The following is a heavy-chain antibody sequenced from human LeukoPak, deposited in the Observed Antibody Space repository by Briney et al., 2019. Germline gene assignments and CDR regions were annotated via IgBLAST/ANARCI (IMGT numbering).Heavy chain of an antibody. D-gene: IGHD6-6*01. Sequence: AGSLRLSCAVSGFTFSSCAMHWVRQAPGKGLEFVSAINVNVGNTYYANSVKGRFTISRDNSNTTVFLQMGSLTAEDTALYYCARGGTYSSSTLGDYWGQGTLVTVSS. CDR3: ARGGTYSSSTLGDY. J-gene: IGHJ4*02. V-gene: IGHV3-64*01. CDR2: INVNVGNT. CDR1: GFTFSSCA.